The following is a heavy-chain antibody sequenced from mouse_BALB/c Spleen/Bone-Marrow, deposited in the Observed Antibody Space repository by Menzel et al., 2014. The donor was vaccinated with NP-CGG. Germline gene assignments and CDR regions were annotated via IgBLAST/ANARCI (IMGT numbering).Heavy chain of an antibody. CDR3: TTLGRFAY. V-gene: IGHV1S16*01. CDR1: GYTFTNYY. CDR2: INPSNGGT. Sequence: VQLQQSGAKLVKPGDSVKLSCKASGYTFTNYYMCWVKQRPGQDLEWIGEINPSNGGTNFNEKFKSKATLTVDKSSSTAYMQLSSLTSEDSAVYYYTTLGRFAYWGQGTLVTVSA. D-gene: IGHD3-1*01. J-gene: IGHJ3*01.